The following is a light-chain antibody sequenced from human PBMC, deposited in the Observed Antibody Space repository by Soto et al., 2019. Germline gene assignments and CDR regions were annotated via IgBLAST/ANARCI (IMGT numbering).Light chain of an antibody. CDR1: ESVSSSY. Sequence: EIVLTQSPGTLSLSPGERANLSCRASESVSSSYVAWYQQKPGQAPRLLIYGESIRATGIPDRFSGSGSGTDFTLTITRLEPEDFAVYYCQQYGSSQWTFGQGTKVDIK. V-gene: IGKV3-20*01. J-gene: IGKJ1*01. CDR2: GES. CDR3: QQYGSSQWT.